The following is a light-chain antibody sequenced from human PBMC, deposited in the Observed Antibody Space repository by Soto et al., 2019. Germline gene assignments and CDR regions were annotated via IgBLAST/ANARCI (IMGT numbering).Light chain of an antibody. CDR2: EGS. V-gene: IGKV2D-30*01. CDR1: HSLVYNDGNTY. CDR3: MRGPHWLGT. J-gene: IGKJ1*01. Sequence: DDVMTQSPLSLPVTLGQPASISCRSSHSLVYNDGNTYLDWFQQRPGQSPRRLIYEGSNWDSGVPERFSSSGSGTDCTLKISRLQAEDVRVYYCMRGPHWLGTFGQGTKVQIK.